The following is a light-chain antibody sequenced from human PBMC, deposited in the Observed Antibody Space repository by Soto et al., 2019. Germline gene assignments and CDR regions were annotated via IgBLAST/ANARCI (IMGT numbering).Light chain of an antibody. CDR3: SSYTSSSTWV. CDR2: EVS. V-gene: IGLV2-14*01. J-gene: IGLJ3*02. Sequence: QSALTQPASLSGSPGQSITISCTGTSSDVGGYNYVSWYQQHPGKAPKLIIYEVSNRPSGVSNRFSGSKSANTASLTISGLQAEDEADYYCSSYTSSSTWVFGGGTKVTVL. CDR1: SSDVGGYNY.